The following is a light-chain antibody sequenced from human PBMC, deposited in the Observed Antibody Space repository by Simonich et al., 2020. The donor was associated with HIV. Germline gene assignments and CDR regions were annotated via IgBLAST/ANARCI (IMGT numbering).Light chain of an antibody. CDR2: GAS. CDR1: QSVSVSY. V-gene: IGKV3-15*01. CDR3: QQYNNWPPWT. Sequence: EIVLTQSPGSLSLSPGERATLSCRASQSVSVSYLAWYQQKPGHAPRLLIYGASTRATGIPARFSGSGSGTEFTLTISSMQSEDFAVYYCQQYNNWPPWTFGQGTKVEIK. J-gene: IGKJ1*01.